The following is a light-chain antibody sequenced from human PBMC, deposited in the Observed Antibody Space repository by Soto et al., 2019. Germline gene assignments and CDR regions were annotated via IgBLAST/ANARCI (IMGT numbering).Light chain of an antibody. V-gene: IGLV1-44*01. Sequence: QSALTQPPSASGTPGQRVTISCSGSSSNIGSNTVKWYRQLPGTAAKLLIGSSDQRPSGVPDRFSASQSGTSASVAISGLQSEDEADYICAAWDDSLNAWAFGGGTKLTVL. CDR1: SSNIGSNT. J-gene: IGLJ3*02. CDR2: SSD. CDR3: AAWDDSLNAWA.